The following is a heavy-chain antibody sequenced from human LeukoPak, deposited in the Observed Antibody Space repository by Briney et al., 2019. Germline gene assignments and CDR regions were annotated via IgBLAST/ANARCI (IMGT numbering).Heavy chain of an antibody. J-gene: IGHJ4*02. Sequence: KTGRSLRLSCAASGFTVSNAWMNWVRQTPRKGLEWVGGIKSKTDGGTLDYAAPVKGRFTISRDDSKNMFYLQMNSLKTEDTAAYYCTTGGYYFDYWGQGTLVIVSS. CDR3: TTGGYYFDY. V-gene: IGHV3-15*07. CDR1: GFTVSNAW. CDR2: IKSKTDGGTL.